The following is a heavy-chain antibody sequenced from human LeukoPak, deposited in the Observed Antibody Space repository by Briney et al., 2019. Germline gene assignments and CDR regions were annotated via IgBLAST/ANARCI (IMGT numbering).Heavy chain of an antibody. CDR3: AKGFGSSWDGFDY. J-gene: IGHJ4*02. Sequence: KPGGSLRLSCAASGFTFSSYSMNWVRQAPGKGLEWVSSISSSSSYIYYADSVKGRFTISRDNAKNSLYLQMNSLRAEDMALCYCAKGFGSSWDGFDYWGQGTLVTVSS. CDR1: GFTFSSYS. CDR2: ISSSSSYI. D-gene: IGHD6-13*01. V-gene: IGHV3-21*04.